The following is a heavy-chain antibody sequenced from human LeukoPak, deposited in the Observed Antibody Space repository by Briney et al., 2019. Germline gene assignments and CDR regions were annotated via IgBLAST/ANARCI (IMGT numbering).Heavy chain of an antibody. J-gene: IGHJ4*02. D-gene: IGHD4-17*01. CDR2: INSDGSST. Sequence: PGGSLRLSCAASGFTFSSYWMHWVRQAPGKGLVWVSRINSDGSSTTYADSVKGRFTISRDNAKNTLYLQMNSLRVEDTAVYYCVSEDDRDGDMFWGQGTLVTVSS. V-gene: IGHV3-74*01. CDR3: VSEDDRDGDMF. CDR1: GFTFSSYW.